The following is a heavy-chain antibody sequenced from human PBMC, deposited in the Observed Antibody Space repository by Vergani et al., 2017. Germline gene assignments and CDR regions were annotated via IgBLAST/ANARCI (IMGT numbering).Heavy chain of an antibody. V-gene: IGHV3-23*01. J-gene: IGHJ4*02. CDR1: GFTFSTYA. Sequence: EVQWLESGGSLKQPGGSVRLSCAASGFTFSTYAMHWVRQAPGKGLEWVSALTGGGGSTYYADSFKGRFIISRDNSRDTLYLQMNSLRPEDTATDYCVKDAGCYENFFDSWGQGTLVTFSS. CDR3: VKDAGCYENFFDS. CDR2: LTGGGGST. D-gene: IGHD1-26*01.